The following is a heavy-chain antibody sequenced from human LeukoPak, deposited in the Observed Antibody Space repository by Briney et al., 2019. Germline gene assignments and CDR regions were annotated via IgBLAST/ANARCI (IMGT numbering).Heavy chain of an antibody. CDR3: ARRRDGNNKGFDY. CDR1: EFTFSSYW. V-gene: IGHV3-74*01. CDR2: INIDESVT. Sequence: PGGSLRLSCAASEFTFSSYWMHWGRQAPGKGLVWVSRINIDESVTTYADSVKGRFIISRDNAKNTVYLQMNNLRAEDTAVYYCARRRDGNNKGFDYWGQGTLVTVSS. J-gene: IGHJ4*02. D-gene: IGHD5-24*01.